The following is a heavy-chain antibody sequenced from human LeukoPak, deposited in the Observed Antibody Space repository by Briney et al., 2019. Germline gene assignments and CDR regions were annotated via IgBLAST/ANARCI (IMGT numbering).Heavy chain of an antibody. J-gene: IGHJ4*02. V-gene: IGHV1-2*02. CDR3: ARGSSIQLWLWGSY. D-gene: IGHD5-18*01. Sequence: ASVTVSCTASGYSFTGYYMDWVRQGPGQGLEWMGWINPNSGGTSYAQKFQSRVTMPTDTSISPAYTEPSRLRSDDTAVYYCARGSSIQLWLWGSYWGQGTLVTVSS. CDR2: INPNSGGT. CDR1: GYSFTGYY.